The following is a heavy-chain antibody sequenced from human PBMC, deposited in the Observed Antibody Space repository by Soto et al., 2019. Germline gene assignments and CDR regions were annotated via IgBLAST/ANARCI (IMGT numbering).Heavy chain of an antibody. D-gene: IGHD3-16*01. CDR1: GDSISRGGSY. V-gene: IGHV4-31*03. CDR2: IYHSGST. CDR3: VSDGAGAYVLGCVGP. Sequence: QVQLQESGPGLVKPSQTLSLSCTVSGDSISRGGSYWNWIRQHPRKGLEWIGYIYHSGSTNYNPSLKSRVTISVDTANKLSVELTHVDAAVTAGSYCVSDGAGAYVLGCVGPWGQGILVTVYS. J-gene: IGHJ5*02.